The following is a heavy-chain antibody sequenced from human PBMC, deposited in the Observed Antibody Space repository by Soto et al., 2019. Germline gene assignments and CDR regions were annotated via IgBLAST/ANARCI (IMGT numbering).Heavy chain of an antibody. Sequence: PSETLSLTCAVYGGSFSGYYWSWIRQPPGKGLEWIGEINHSGSTNYNPSLKSRVTISVDTSKNQFSLKLSSVTAADTAVYYCARGNRRRYYGSGSYYYFDYWGQGTLVTVSS. V-gene: IGHV4-34*01. D-gene: IGHD3-10*01. CDR2: INHSGST. CDR3: ARGNRRRYYGSGSYYYFDY. CDR1: GGSFSGYY. J-gene: IGHJ4*02.